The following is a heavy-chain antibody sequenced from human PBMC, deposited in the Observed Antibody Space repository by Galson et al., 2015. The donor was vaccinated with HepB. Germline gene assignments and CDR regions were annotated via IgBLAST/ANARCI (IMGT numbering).Heavy chain of an antibody. J-gene: IGHJ3*02. CDR1: GFSLSTSGVG. CDR2: IYWDDDK. CDR3: AHQLYDFWSGSDAFDI. Sequence: PALVKPTQTLTLTCTFSGFSLSTSGVGVGWIRQPPGKALEWLALIYWDDDKRYSPSLKSRLTITKDTSKNQVVLTMTNMDPVDTATYYCAHQLYDFWSGSDAFDIWGQGTMVTVSS. V-gene: IGHV2-5*02. D-gene: IGHD3-3*01.